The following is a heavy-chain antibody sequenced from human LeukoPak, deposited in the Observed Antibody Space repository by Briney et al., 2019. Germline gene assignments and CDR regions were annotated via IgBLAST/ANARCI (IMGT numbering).Heavy chain of an antibody. D-gene: IGHD6-19*01. CDR2: ISSSSSYI. CDR1: GFTFSSYS. CDR3: ATIPGYSSGWYGGYDY. V-gene: IGHV3-21*01. J-gene: IGHJ4*02. Sequence: GSLRLSCAASGFTFSSYSMNWVRQAPGKGLEWVSSISSSSSYIYYADSVKGRFTISRDNAKNSLYLQMNSLRAEDTAVYYCATIPGYSSGWYGGYDYWGQGTLVTVPS.